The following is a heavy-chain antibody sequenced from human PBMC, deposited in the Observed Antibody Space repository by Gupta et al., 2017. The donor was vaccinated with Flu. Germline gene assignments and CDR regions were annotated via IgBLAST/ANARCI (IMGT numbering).Heavy chain of an antibody. Sequence: EVQLVESGGGLVQPGGSLRLSCAASGFTFSSYWMHWVRQAPGKGLVWVSRINSDGSSTSYADSVKGRFTISRDNAKNTLYLQMNSLRAEDTAVYYCARNAAYCSSTSCEDYYGMDVWGQGTTVTVSS. J-gene: IGHJ6*02. CDR1: GFTFSSYW. CDR2: INSDGSST. CDR3: ARNAAYCSSTSCEDYYGMDV. D-gene: IGHD2-2*01. V-gene: IGHV3-74*01.